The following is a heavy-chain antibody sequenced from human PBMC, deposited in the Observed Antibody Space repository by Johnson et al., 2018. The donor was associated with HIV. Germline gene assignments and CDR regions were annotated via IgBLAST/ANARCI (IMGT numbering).Heavy chain of an antibody. CDR1: AFNFHTYG. D-gene: IGHD3-22*01. CDR2: ISYDGSNK. Sequence: QVQLVESGGGLVQPGGSLRLSCAASAFNFHTYGMDWVRQAPGKGLEWVAVISYDGSNKYYADSVKGRFTISRDNSKNTLYLQMNSLRAEDTAVYYCAKAMGGWLLAHAFDIWGQGTMVTVSS. J-gene: IGHJ3*02. CDR3: AKAMGGWLLAHAFDI. V-gene: IGHV3-30*19.